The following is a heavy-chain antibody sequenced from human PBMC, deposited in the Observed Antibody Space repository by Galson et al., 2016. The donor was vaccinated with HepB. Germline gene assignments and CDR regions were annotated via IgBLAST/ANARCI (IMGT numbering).Heavy chain of an antibody. CDR1: GFTFSSYS. CDR2: ISSTTTYL. CDR3: ANSLMISTSQGRGST. D-gene: IGHD3/OR15-3a*01. V-gene: IGHV3-21*01. Sequence: SLRLSCAASGFTFSSYSMNWVRQAPGKGLEWVSSISSTTTYLYYADSVKGRFTISRDNAKNSVYLQMNSLRAEDTAVYYCANSLMISTSQGRGSTWGQGTLVTVSS. J-gene: IGHJ4*02.